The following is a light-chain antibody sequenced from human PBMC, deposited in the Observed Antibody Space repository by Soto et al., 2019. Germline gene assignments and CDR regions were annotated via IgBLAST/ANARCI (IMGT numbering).Light chain of an antibody. CDR2: NNI. V-gene: IGLV1-40*01. CDR1: ISNIGAGFD. J-gene: IGLJ3*02. CDR3: QSFDSRLNGVV. Sequence: QSVLTQPPSVSGAPGQRVTISCTGSISNIGAGFDVHWYQHLPGTAPKLLIYNNINRPSGVSDRFSGSKSGTSASLAITGLQAEDETDYYCQSFDSRLNGVVFGGGTKFTVL.